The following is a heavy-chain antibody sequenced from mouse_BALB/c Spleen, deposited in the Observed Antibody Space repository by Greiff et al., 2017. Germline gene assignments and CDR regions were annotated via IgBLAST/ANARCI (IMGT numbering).Heavy chain of an antibody. Sequence: EVKLQESGPGLVKPSQSLSLTCTVTGYSITSDYAWNWIRQFPGNKLEWMGYISYSGSTSYNPSLKSRISITRDTSKNQFFLQLNSVTTEDTATYYCARRGEDSSGYAMDYWGQGTSVTVSS. CDR3: ARRGEDSSGYAMDY. V-gene: IGHV3-2*02. D-gene: IGHD3-2*01. CDR2: ISYSGST. J-gene: IGHJ4*01. CDR1: GYSITSDYA.